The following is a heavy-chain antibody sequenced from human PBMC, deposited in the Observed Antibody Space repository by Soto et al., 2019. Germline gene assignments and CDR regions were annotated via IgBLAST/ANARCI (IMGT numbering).Heavy chain of an antibody. CDR2: IYYSGST. CDR3: ARGVAPYYYDSSGYYYDS. Sequence: QVQLQQSGPGLVKPSQTLSLTCTVSGGSVSSGAYYWTWIRQHPGKGLEWIGHIYYSGSTYYNPSLRSRVAISPAPSKNQFSLKLSSVTAADTAVYSCARGVAPYYYDSSGYYYDSWGQGTLVTVSS. D-gene: IGHD3-22*01. V-gene: IGHV4-31*03. CDR1: GGSVSSGAYY. J-gene: IGHJ4*02.